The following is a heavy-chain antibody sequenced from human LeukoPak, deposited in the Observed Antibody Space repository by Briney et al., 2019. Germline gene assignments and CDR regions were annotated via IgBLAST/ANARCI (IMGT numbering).Heavy chain of an antibody. D-gene: IGHD3-16*01. CDR2: ISSSSSYI. J-gene: IGHJ5*02. Sequence: MTGGSLRLSCAASGFTFSTYSMNWVRQAPGKGLKWVSSISSSSSYIYYADSVKGPFTISRYNAKNSLYLQMNSLRAEDTAVYYCAKGGRSDWFDPWGQGTLVTVSS. CDR1: GFTFSTYS. CDR3: AKGGRSDWFDP. V-gene: IGHV3-21*01.